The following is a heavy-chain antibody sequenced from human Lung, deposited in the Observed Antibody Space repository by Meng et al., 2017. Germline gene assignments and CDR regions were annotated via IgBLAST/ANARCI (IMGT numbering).Heavy chain of an antibody. V-gene: IGHV4-4*02. Sequence: QGAVREAGPGLVKPSGTLSLTCGVSGGSISSSNWWSWVRQPPGKGLEWIGEIYHSGGTKYNPSLKSRVTISVDKSKNQFSLKLSSVTAADTAVYYCARGLGEAVVPRTMFDYWGQGTLVTVSS. J-gene: IGHJ4*02. CDR1: GGSISSSNW. CDR2: IYHSGGT. CDR3: ARGLGEAVVPRTMFDY. D-gene: IGHD2-2*01.